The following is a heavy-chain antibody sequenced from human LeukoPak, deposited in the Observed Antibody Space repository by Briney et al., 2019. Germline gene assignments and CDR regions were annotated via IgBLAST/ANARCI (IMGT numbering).Heavy chain of an antibody. D-gene: IGHD5-18*01. V-gene: IGHV3-48*04. CDR2: ISSSSSTI. CDR3: AAPHTAMANWFDP. CDR1: GFTFSSYS. J-gene: IGHJ5*02. Sequence: PGRSLRLSCAASGFTFSSYSMNWVRQAPGKGLEWVSYISSSSSTIYYADSVKGRFTISRDNAKNSLYLQMNSLRAEDTAVYYCAAPHTAMANWFDPWGQGTLVTVSS.